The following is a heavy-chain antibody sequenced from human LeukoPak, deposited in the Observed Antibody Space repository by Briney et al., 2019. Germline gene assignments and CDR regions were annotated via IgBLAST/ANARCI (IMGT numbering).Heavy chain of an antibody. Sequence: PSETLSLTCTVSGGSISSYYWSWIRQPPGKGLEWIGYIYYSGSTYYNPSLKSRVTISVDTSKNQFSLKLSSVTAADTAVYYCASPLGYCSGGSCYSYFAFDYWGQGTLVTVSS. CDR3: ASPLGYCSGGSCYSYFAFDY. V-gene: IGHV4-59*08. CDR1: GGSISSYY. CDR2: IYYSGST. D-gene: IGHD2-15*01. J-gene: IGHJ4*02.